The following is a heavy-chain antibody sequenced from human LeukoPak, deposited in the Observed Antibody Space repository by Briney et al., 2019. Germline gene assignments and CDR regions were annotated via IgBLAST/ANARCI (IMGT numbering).Heavy chain of an antibody. Sequence: GGSLRLSCAASGFTFSSYAMSWVRQAPGKGLEWVSAISGSGGSTYYADSVKGRFTISRDNSKNTLYLQMNSLRAEDTAVYYCAKGSGDYGDYNFLYDYWGQGTLVTVSS. V-gene: IGHV3-23*01. J-gene: IGHJ4*02. CDR2: ISGSGGST. CDR3: AKGSGDYGDYNFLYDY. D-gene: IGHD4-17*01. CDR1: GFTFSSYA.